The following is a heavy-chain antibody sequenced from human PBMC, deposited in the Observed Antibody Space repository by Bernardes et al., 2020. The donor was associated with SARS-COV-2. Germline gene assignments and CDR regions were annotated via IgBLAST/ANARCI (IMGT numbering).Heavy chain of an antibody. CDR3: ARESDWNYVFDY. J-gene: IGHJ4*02. CDR2: ITSSSSYK. V-gene: IGHV3-21*01. Sequence: GGSLRLSCAASEFTFSSYAMSWVRQAPGKGLEWVSSITSSSSYKYYADSVKGRFTISRDNAKSSLYLQMNSLRAEDTAVYFCARESDWNYVFDYWGQGTLVTVSS. D-gene: IGHD1-7*01. CDR1: EFTFSSYA.